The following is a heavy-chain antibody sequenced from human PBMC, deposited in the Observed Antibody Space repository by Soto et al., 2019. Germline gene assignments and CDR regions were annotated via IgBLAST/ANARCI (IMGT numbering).Heavy chain of an antibody. V-gene: IGHV3-30-3*01. CDR3: ARPFEPFYYYGMDV. Sequence: QVQLVESGGGVVQPGRSLRLSCAASGFTFSTYAMEWVRQAPGKGLDWVALISYDGNNKYYADSVRGRFTISRDNSKNTLYLKMNTLRPEDTALYFCARPFEPFYYYGMDVWGQGTTVPVSS. J-gene: IGHJ6*02. CDR2: ISYDGNNK. CDR1: GFTFSTYA.